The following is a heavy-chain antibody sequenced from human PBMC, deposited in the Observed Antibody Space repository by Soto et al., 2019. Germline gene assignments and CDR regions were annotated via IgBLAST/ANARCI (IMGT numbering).Heavy chain of an antibody. CDR3: ARDGPSPNCSGGSCYPGYHYYYYMDV. CDR2: INPSGGST. J-gene: IGHJ6*03. D-gene: IGHD2-15*01. V-gene: IGHV1-46*03. CDR1: GYTFTSYY. Sequence: ASVKVSCKASGYTFTSYYMHWVRQAPGQGLEWMGIINPSGGSTSYAQKFQGRVTMTRDTSTSTVYMELSSLRSEDTAVYYCARDGPSPNCSGGSCYPGYHYYYYMDVWGKGTTVTVSS.